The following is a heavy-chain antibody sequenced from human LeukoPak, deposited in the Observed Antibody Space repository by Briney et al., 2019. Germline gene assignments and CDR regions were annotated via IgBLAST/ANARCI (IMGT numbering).Heavy chain of an antibody. CDR3: ARHTYSSSFIGDSDY. CDR2: IYYSGST. V-gene: IGHV4-59*08. D-gene: IGHD6-13*01. J-gene: IGHJ4*02. Sequence: SETLSLTCTVSGGSISSYYWSWIRQPPGKGPEWIGYIYYSGSTNYNPSLKSRVTISVDTSKNQFSLKLSSVTAADTAVYYCARHTYSSSFIGDSDYWGQGTLVTVSS. CDR1: GGSISSYY.